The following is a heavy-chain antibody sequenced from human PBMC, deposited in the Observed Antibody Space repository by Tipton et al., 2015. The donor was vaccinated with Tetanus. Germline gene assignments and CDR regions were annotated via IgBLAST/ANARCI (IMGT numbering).Heavy chain of an antibody. CDR2: IYYSGST. CDR1: GASISSGGYF. V-gene: IGHV4-31*02. D-gene: IGHD6-6*01. CDR3: ARDQGGGRVVRLNWFDP. J-gene: IGHJ5*02. Sequence: GLVKLSQTLSLTCTVSGASISSGGYFWNWIRHLPGKGLEWIGYIYYSGSTYYNPSLKSRVTMSVDTSKNQFSLSLSSVTAADTAVYYCARDQGGGRVVRLNWFDPWGPGTLVTVSS.